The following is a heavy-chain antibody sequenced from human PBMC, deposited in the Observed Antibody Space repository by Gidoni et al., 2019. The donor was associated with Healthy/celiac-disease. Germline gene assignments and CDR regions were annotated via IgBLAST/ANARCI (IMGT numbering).Heavy chain of an antibody. CDR1: GGSISSYY. CDR2: IYSSGST. D-gene: IGHD3-10*01. CDR3: ARHFGDRWYFDL. Sequence: QVQLQESGPGLVNPSETLSLTCTVPGGSISSYYWSCIRQPPGKGLEWIGYIYSSGSTNYNPSLKSRVTISVDTSKNQFSLKLSSVTAADTSVYYCARHFGDRWYFDLWGRGTLVTVSS. J-gene: IGHJ2*01. V-gene: IGHV4-59*08.